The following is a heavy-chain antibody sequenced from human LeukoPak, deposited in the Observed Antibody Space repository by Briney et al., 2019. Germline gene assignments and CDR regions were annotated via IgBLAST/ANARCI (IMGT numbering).Heavy chain of an antibody. Sequence: ASVKVSCKASGSTFSSYAISWVRQAPGQGLEWMGGIIPIFGTANYAQKFQGRVTITTDKSTSTAYMELSSLRSEDTAVYYCVLLRTYNWFDPWGQGTLVTVSS. CDR3: VLLRTYNWFDP. V-gene: IGHV1-69*05. CDR2: IIPIFGTA. CDR1: GSTFSSYA. J-gene: IGHJ5*02.